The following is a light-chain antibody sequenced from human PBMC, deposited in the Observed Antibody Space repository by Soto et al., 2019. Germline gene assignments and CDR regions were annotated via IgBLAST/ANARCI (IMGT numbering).Light chain of an antibody. CDR2: GAS. CDR1: QSVSSR. J-gene: IGKJ5*01. CDR3: QHYAGGSRIT. V-gene: IGKV3-20*01. Sequence: IVMTQSSGTLSLSPGERATLSCRASQSVSSRLAWYQQKPGQAPRLLISGASSRATGIPDRFSGSGFGTDFTLTISRLEPEDFALYYCQHYAGGSRITFGQGTRLEIK.